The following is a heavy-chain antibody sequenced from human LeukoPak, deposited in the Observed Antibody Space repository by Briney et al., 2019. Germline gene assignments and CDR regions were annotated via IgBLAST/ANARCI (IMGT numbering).Heavy chain of an antibody. CDR2: ISAYNGNT. V-gene: IGHV1-18*01. CDR3: ASAGATLESRNAFDI. J-gene: IGHJ3*02. CDR1: GYTFTSYG. D-gene: IGHD1-26*01. Sequence: GASVKVSCKASGYTFTSYGISWVRQAPGQGLEWMGWISAYNGNTNYAQKLQGRVTMTTDTSTSTAYMELRSLRSDDTAVYYCASAGATLESRNAFDIWGQGTMVTVSS.